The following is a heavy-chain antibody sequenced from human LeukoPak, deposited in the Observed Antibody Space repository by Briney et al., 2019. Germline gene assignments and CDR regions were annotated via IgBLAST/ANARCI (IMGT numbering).Heavy chain of an antibody. V-gene: IGHV3-33*06. CDR2: IWYDGSIK. D-gene: IGHD2/OR15-2a*01. J-gene: IGHJ4*02. Sequence: PGGSLRLSCAASGFTFSRYGMHWVGQAPGKGLEWVAVIWYDGSIKYYADSVKGRFTISKDNSKNTLYLQMNSLRAEDTAVYYCAKADEMNMDYWGQGTLVTVSS. CDR1: GFTFSRYG. CDR3: AKADEMNMDY.